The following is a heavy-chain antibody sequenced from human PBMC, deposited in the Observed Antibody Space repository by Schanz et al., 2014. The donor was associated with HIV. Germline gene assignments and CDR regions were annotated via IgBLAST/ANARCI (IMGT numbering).Heavy chain of an antibody. J-gene: IGHJ4*02. Sequence: EVKLSESGGGLVQPGGSLRLSCVASGFTFSTYAMSWVRQAPGKGLEWVSGMRGRDDSTFYADSVKGRFTISRDNSKNTLYVQMNSLRAEDTAIYYCAKTSYGWYFDYWGQGTLVTVSS. CDR3: AKTSYGWYFDY. D-gene: IGHD6-19*01. CDR1: GFTFSTYA. V-gene: IGHV3-23*01. CDR2: MRGRDDST.